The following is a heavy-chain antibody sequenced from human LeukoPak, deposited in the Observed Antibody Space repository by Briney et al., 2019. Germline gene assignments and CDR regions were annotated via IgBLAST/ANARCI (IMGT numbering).Heavy chain of an antibody. D-gene: IGHD1-26*01. V-gene: IGHV1-2*02. CDR1: GSTFTGYY. CDR3: AREPVGVGATTLDY. Sequence: SVEVSGKASGSTFTGYYMQWVRQAPGQGLEWMGWIIPNSGGTNYAQKFQGRGTMTRDTSISTAYMELSRLRADDTAVYYCAREPVGVGATTLDYWGQGTLLTVSS. J-gene: IGHJ4*02. CDR2: IIPNSGGT.